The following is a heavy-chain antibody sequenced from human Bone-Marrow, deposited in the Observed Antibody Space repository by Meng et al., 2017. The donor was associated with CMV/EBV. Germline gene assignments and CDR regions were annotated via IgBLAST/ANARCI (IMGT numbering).Heavy chain of an antibody. CDR3: ARVSLGATGDDY. CDR2: INPNSGGT. Sequence: ASVKVSCKASGYTFTGYYMHWVRQAPGQGLGWMGWINPNSGGTNYAQKFQGRVTMTRDTSISTAYMELSRLRSDDTAVYYCARVSLGATGDDYWGQGTRVTVSS. D-gene: IGHD1-26*01. J-gene: IGHJ4*02. V-gene: IGHV1-2*02. CDR1: GYTFTGYY.